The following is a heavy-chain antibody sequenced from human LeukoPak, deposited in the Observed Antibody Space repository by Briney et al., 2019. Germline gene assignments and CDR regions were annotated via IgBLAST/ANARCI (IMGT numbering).Heavy chain of an antibody. J-gene: IGHJ5*02. CDR3: VRGGNWVNNWFDP. Sequence: GSLRLSCAASGFTFSNYWMHWVRQAPGKGLVWVSRISSDGSSIYYADSVKGRFTISRDNAKNTLYLQMNSLRAEDTAVYYCVRGGNWVNNWFDPWGQGTLVAVSS. V-gene: IGHV3-74*01. D-gene: IGHD7-27*01. CDR2: ISSDGSSI. CDR1: GFTFSNYW.